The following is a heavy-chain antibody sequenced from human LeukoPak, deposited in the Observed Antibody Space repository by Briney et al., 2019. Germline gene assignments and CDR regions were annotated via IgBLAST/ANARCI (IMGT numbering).Heavy chain of an antibody. CDR3: ARSGGGWQGGSWEYYFDY. V-gene: IGHV4-59*08. CDR2: IYYSGST. D-gene: IGHD2-15*01. Sequence: SETLSLTCTVSGGSISSYYWSWIRQPPGKGLEWIGYIYYSGSTNYNPSLKSRVTISVDTSKNQFSLKLSSVTAADTAVCYCARSGGGWQGGSWEYYFDYWGQGTLVTVSS. CDR1: GGSISSYY. J-gene: IGHJ4*02.